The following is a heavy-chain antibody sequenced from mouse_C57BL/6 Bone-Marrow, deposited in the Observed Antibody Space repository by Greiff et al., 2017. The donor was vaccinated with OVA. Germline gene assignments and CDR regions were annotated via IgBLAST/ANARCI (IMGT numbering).Heavy chain of an antibody. CDR1: GYTFTSYW. D-gene: IGHD4-1*02. CDR2: INPSNGGT. V-gene: IGHV1-53*01. CDR3: ARSHPPTGTGFAY. J-gene: IGHJ3*01. Sequence: VQLKQPGTELVKPGASVKLSCKASGYTFTSYWMHWVKQRPGQGLEWIGNINPSNGGTNYNEKFKSKATLTVDKSSSTAYMQLSSLTSEDSAVYYCARSHPPTGTGFAYWGQGTLVTVSA.